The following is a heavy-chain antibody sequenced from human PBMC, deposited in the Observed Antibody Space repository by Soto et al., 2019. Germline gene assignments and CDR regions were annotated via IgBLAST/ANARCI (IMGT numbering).Heavy chain of an antibody. D-gene: IGHD5-12*01. V-gene: IGHV1-18*01. CDR3: ARHHGPTTSENWFDP. Sequence: SVKVSCKASGYTFFTYDISWVRQAPGQGLEWMGWISTYSGDTKYAQKFQGRVTMTTDTSTTTAYLELRSLRSDDTAVYYCARHHGPTTSENWFDPWGQGNLVTVYS. J-gene: IGHJ5*02. CDR1: GYTFFTYD. CDR2: ISTYSGDT.